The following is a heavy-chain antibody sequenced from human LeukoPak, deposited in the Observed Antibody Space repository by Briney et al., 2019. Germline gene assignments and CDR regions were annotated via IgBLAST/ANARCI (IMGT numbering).Heavy chain of an antibody. CDR1: GFTFSSYA. CDR3: ARDLGRSYYDSSGYYL. D-gene: IGHD3-22*01. J-gene: IGHJ4*02. Sequence: GGSLRLSCAASGFTFSSYAMHWVRQAPGKGLEWVAVISYDGSNKYYADSVKGRFTISRDNSKNTLYLQMNSLRAEDTAVYYCARDLGRSYYDSSGYYLWGQGTLVTVSS. V-gene: IGHV3-30*04. CDR2: ISYDGSNK.